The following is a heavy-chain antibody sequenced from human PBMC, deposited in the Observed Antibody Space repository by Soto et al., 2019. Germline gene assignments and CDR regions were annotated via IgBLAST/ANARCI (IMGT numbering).Heavy chain of an antibody. Sequence: SETLSLTCAVSSGSISSSNWWSWVRQPPGKGLEWIGEIYHSGSTNYNPSLKSRVTISVDKSKNQFSLKLSSVTAADTAVYYCARRGQSILTGYYLGIRYSSFDYWGQGTLVTVSS. J-gene: IGHJ4*02. CDR1: SGSISSSNW. V-gene: IGHV4-4*02. CDR3: ARRGQSILTGYYLGIRYSSFDY. D-gene: IGHD3-9*01. CDR2: IYHSGST.